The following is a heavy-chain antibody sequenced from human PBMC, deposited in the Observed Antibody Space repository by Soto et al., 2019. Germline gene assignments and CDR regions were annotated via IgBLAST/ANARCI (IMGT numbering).Heavy chain of an antibody. CDR2: ISSSSSTI. D-gene: IGHD3-3*01. V-gene: IGHV3-48*01. CDR1: GFTFSSYS. J-gene: IGHJ4*02. CDR3: ARDEEPTIWNY. Sequence: GGSLRLSCAASGFTFSSYSMNWVRQAPGKGLEWVSYISSSSSTIYYADSVKGRFTISRDNAKNSLYLQMNSLRAEDTAVYYCARDEEPTIWNYWGQGTLVTVSS.